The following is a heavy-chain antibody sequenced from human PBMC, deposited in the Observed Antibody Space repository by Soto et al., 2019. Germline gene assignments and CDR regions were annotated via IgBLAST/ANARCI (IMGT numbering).Heavy chain of an antibody. CDR3: ARVPGP. Sequence: TLSLTCAVSDGSISRGGYSWSWIRQPPGKGLEWIGYIYHSGSTYYNPSLKSRVTISVDRSKNQFSLKLTSVTAADTAVYYCARVPGPWGQGTLVTVSS. V-gene: IGHV4-30-2*01. CDR1: DGSISRGGYS. CDR2: IYHSGST. D-gene: IGHD3-10*01. J-gene: IGHJ5*02.